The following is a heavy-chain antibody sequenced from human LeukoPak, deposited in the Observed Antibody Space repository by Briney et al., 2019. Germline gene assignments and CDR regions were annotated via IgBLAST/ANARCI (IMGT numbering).Heavy chain of an antibody. V-gene: IGHV3-30*02. D-gene: IGHD3-22*01. CDR1: GFTFSSYG. CDR2: IRYDGSNK. J-gene: IGHJ4*02. Sequence: GGSLRLSCAASGFTFSSYGMHWVRQAPGKGLEWVSFIRYDGSNKYYADSVKGRFTISRDNSKNTLYLQMNSLRAEDTAVYYCVKVGSSGYYSDYFDYWGQGTLVTVSS. CDR3: VKVGSSGYYSDYFDY.